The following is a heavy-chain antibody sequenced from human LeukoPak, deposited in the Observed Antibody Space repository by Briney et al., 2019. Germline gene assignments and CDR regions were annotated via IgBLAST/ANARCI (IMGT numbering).Heavy chain of an antibody. V-gene: IGHV3-53*01. Sequence: GGSLRLSRAASGFTVSSNYMSWVRLAPGKGLEWVSVIYSGGSTYYADSVKGRFTISRDNSKNTLYLQMNSLRAEDTAVYYCARGEPSTVTMTIWGQGTLVTVSS. CDR2: IYSGGST. CDR3: ARGEPSTVTMTI. J-gene: IGHJ4*02. D-gene: IGHD4-17*01. CDR1: GFTVSSNY.